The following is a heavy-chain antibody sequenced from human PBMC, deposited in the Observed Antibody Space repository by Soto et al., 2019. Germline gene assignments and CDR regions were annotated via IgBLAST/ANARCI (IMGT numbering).Heavy chain of an antibody. CDR1: GDSINNYY. D-gene: IGHD6-13*01. Sequence: ETLSLTCTVSGDSINNYYWGCSLEPAGKRLEWIGYIYHTGSTTYNPSLESRVTMSVDTSKNQFSLKLSSVNAADTAVYYCAKYRRTEAEGFTLDYWGRGTLVTVSS. CDR2: IYHTGST. V-gene: IGHV4-59*01. J-gene: IGHJ4*02. CDR3: AKYRRTEAEGFTLDY.